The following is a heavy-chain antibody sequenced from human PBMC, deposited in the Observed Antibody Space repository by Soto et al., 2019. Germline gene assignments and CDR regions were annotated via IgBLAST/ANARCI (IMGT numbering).Heavy chain of an antibody. J-gene: IGHJ4*02. V-gene: IGHV3-23*01. CDR3: AKIAAAGTSRSNVDY. Sequence: EVQLLESGGGLVQPGGSLRLSCAASGFTFSSYAMSWVRQAPGKGLEWVSAISGSGGSTYYADSVKGRFTISRDNSKNTLYLQMNSLRDEDTDVYYCAKIAAAGTSRSNVDYWGQGTLVTVSS. D-gene: IGHD6-13*01. CDR2: ISGSGGST. CDR1: GFTFSSYA.